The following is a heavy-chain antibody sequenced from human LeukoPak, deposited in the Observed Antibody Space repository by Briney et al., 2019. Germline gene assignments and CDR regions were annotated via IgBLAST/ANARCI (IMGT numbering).Heavy chain of an antibody. CDR1: GYTFTGYY. V-gene: IGHV1-2*02. CDR2: IKPNSGGT. Sequence: ASVKVSCKASGYTFTGYYMHWVRQAPGQGLEWMGWIKPNSGGTNYAEKFQGRVTMTRDTSISTAYMELSRLSSDDTAVYYCARELSDPNYYGSGSFDYWGPGTLVTVSS. CDR3: ARELSDPNYYGSGSFDY. J-gene: IGHJ4*02. D-gene: IGHD3-10*01.